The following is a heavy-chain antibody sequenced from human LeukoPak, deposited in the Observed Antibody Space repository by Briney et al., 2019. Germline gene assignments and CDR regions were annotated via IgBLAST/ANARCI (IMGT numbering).Heavy chain of an antibody. D-gene: IGHD3-9*01. V-gene: IGHV4-4*07. CDR1: GGSISSYY. CDR3: ARGGGGAVFDY. CDR2: IHTSGNT. J-gene: IGHJ3*01. Sequence: SETLSLTCTVSGGSISSYYGSWIRQPAGEGLEWIGRIHTSGNTDYNPSLKSRVTMPVDTSKNQFSLKVRSVTAADTAVYYCARGGGGAVFDYWGQGTMVTVSS.